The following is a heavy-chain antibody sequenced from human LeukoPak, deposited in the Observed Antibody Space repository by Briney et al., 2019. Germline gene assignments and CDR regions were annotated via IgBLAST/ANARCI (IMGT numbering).Heavy chain of an antibody. V-gene: IGHV3-13*01. D-gene: IGHD3-10*01. CDR2: IGTAGDT. Sequence: GGSLRLSCAASGFTFSSYDMHWVRQATGKGLEWVSAIGTAGDTYYPGSVKGRFTISRENAKNSLYLQMNSLRAGDTAVYYCARAPRDYGSGYYYYGMDVWGQGTTATVSS. J-gene: IGHJ6*02. CDR1: GFTFSSYD. CDR3: ARAPRDYGSGYYYYGMDV.